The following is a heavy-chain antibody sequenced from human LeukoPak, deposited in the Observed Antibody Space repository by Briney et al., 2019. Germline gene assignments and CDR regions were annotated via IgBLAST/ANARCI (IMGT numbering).Heavy chain of an antibody. J-gene: IGHJ6*02. Sequence: GGSLRLSCAASGFTFSSYWMHWVRQAPGKGLVWVSRIYSDGSSTNYADSVKGRFTISRDNSKNTLYLQMNSLRAEDTAVYSCTRDRQGPKLYEMHVWGQGTTVTVSS. V-gene: IGHV3-74*01. CDR1: GFTFSSYW. CDR3: TRDRQGPKLYEMHV. CDR2: IYSDGSST. D-gene: IGHD3-10*01.